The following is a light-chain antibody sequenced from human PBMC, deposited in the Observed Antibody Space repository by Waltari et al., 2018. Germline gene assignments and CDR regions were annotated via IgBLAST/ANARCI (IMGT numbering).Light chain of an antibody. Sequence: EIVMTQSPATLSVSPGERATLSCRASPSLTSNVAWYQQTPGQAPRLLIYGASTRATGIPARFSGSGSGTEFTLTISSLQSEDFAVYYCQQYNNWSGTFGQGTKVEIK. CDR3: QQYNNWSGT. J-gene: IGKJ1*01. CDR2: GAS. V-gene: IGKV3-15*01. CDR1: PSLTSN.